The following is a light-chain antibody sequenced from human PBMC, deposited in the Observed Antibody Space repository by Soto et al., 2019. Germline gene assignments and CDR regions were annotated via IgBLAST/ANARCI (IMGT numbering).Light chain of an antibody. CDR3: SSYTSDSSYV. CDR2: AVS. CDR1: SSDVGLYDY. J-gene: IGLJ1*01. V-gene: IGLV2-14*01. Sequence: QSVLTQPPSASGSPGQSVTISCTGVSSDVGLYDYVSWYQQHPGKAPQLMIYAVSNRPSGVSNRFSASKSGNTASLFISGLQAEDEADYYCSSYTSDSSYVFGSGTKVTVL.